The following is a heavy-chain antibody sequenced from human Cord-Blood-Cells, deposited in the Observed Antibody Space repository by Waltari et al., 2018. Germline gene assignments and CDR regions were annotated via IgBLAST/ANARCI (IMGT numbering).Heavy chain of an antibody. Sequence: QVQLVQSGAEVKKPGSSVKVSCKASGGTFSSYAISWVRQAPGQGLEWMGGIIPILGTANYAQKFQGRVTITADESTSTAYMELSSLRSEDTAVYYCARDEYDILTGYYYYYYGMDVWGQGTTVTVSS. CDR1: GGTFSSYA. V-gene: IGHV1-69*01. CDR2: IIPILGTA. J-gene: IGHJ6*02. CDR3: ARDEYDILTGYYYYYYGMDV. D-gene: IGHD3-9*01.